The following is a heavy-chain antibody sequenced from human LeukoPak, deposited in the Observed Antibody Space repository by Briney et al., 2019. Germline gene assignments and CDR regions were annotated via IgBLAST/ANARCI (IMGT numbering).Heavy chain of an antibody. J-gene: IGHJ4*02. CDR2: ISGSGGST. V-gene: IGHV3-23*01. CDR1: GGSINSYY. D-gene: IGHD6-19*01. CDR3: AKDPLVGYSSGWYDY. Sequence: ETLSLTCSVSGGSINSYYWSWIRQPPGKGLEWVSAISGSGGSTYYADSVKGRFTISRDNSKNTLYLQMNSLRAEDTAVYYCAKDPLVGYSSGWYDYWGQGTLVTVSS.